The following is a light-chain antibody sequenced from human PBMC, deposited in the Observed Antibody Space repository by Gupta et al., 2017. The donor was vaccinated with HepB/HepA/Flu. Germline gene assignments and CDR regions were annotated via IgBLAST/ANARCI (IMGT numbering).Light chain of an antibody. V-gene: IGLV3-19*01. CDR3: YSKESNGNHVGGV. J-gene: IGLJ3*02. CDR2: VKN. Sequence: SYELTHHPPLSVASGQTATITCQGDSLRNYYATWYQQKPGQAPVLIIVVKNNRPSGIPDRFSGSNSGNTASSTITGAQAEDEADDDYYSKESNGNHVGGVFGGGTKLTVL. CDR1: SLRNYY.